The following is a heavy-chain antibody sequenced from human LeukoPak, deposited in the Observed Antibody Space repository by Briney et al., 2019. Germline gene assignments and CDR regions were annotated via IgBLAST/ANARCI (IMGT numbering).Heavy chain of an antibody. CDR1: GFTFSSYA. V-gene: IGHV4-39*01. CDR2: IYYSGST. CDR3: ARHVGGLLYDY. D-gene: IGHD3-10*01. J-gene: IGHJ4*02. Sequence: GSLRLSCAASGFTFSSYAMSWVRQAPGKGLEWIGSIYYSGSTYYNPSLKSRVTISVDTSKNQFSLKLSSVTAADTAVYYCARHVGGLLYDYWGQGTLVTVSS.